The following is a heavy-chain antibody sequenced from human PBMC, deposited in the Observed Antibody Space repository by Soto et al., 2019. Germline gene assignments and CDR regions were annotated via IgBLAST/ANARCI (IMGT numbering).Heavy chain of an antibody. V-gene: IGHV3-15*01. CDR3: ATDQAGGYFYYYGMVV. CDR1: GFTFSHAW. D-gene: IGHD2-15*01. CDR2: IRSKGDGGTT. J-gene: IGHJ6*02. Sequence: PGGSLRLSCAASGFTFSHAWMSWVRQAPGKGLEWVGRIRSKGDGGTTDYAAPVKGRFTISGDDSKNTLFLQMNSLKAEDTAVYYCATDQAGGYFYYYGMVVWGQGTLVTVSS.